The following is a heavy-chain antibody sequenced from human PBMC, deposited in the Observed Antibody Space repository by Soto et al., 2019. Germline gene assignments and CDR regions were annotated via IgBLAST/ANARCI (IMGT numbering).Heavy chain of an antibody. CDR2: IGTAGDT. J-gene: IGHJ6*03. D-gene: IGHD3-9*01. CDR1: GFTFSSYD. Sequence: GGSLRLSCAASGFTFSSYDMHWVRQATGKGLEWVSAIGTAGDTYYPGSVKGRFTISRENAKNSLYLQMNSLRAGDTAVYYCARAYYDILTGYYEGGVYYYMDVWGKGTTVTVSS. V-gene: IGHV3-13*01. CDR3: ARAYYDILTGYYEGGVYYYMDV.